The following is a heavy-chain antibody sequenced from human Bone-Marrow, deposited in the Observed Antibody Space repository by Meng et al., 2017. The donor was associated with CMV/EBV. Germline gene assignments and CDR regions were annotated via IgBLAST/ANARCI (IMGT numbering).Heavy chain of an antibody. J-gene: IGHJ4*02. CDR2: ISSSSSYI. V-gene: IGHV3-21*01. CDR1: GFTFSSFS. D-gene: IGHD6-13*01. Sequence: GESLKISCAASGFTFSSFSMNWVRQAPGKGLEWVSSISSSSSYIYYADSVKGRFTISRDNAKNSLYLQMNSLRAEDTAVYYWAGGGAAAGDYWGQGTLVTVSS. CDR3: AGGGAAAGDY.